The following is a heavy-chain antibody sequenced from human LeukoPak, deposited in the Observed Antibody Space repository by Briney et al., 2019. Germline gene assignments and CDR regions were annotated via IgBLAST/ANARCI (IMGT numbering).Heavy chain of an antibody. CDR3: ARETAAGTGAWFDP. V-gene: IGHV4-31*03. CDR1: GGSISSGGYY. CDR2: IYYSGST. Sequence: PSQTLSPTCTVSGGSISSGGYYWSWIRQHPGKGLEWIGYIYYSGSTYYNPSLKSRVTISVDTSKNQFSLKLSSVTAADTAVYYCARETAAGTGAWFDPWGQGTLVTVSS. J-gene: IGHJ5*02. D-gene: IGHD6-13*01.